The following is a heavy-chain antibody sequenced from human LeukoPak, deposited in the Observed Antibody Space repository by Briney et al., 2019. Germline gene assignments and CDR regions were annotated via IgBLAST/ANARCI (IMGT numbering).Heavy chain of an antibody. Sequence: PGGSLRLSCAASGFSFSSYAMSWVRQAPGKGLEWVSAISGSGGSTYYADSVKGRFTISRDNSKNTLYLQMNSLRAEDTAVYYCANIHRGQHFGYWGQGTLVTVSS. D-gene: IGHD1-14*01. CDR3: ANIHRGQHFGY. CDR1: GFSFSSYA. CDR2: ISGSGGST. V-gene: IGHV3-23*01. J-gene: IGHJ4*02.